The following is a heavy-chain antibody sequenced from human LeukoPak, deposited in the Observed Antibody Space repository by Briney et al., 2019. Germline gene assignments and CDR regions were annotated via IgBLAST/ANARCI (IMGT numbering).Heavy chain of an antibody. J-gene: IGHJ4*02. Sequence: ASVKVSCKASGGPFSSYDISWVRQAPGQGLEWMGGITPIFGTAVYAQKFQGRVTTTAVESMSTAYMELTSLRSEDTATYYCARGWLAETTLVTPYNYWGQGTLVTVSS. D-gene: IGHD4-23*01. CDR2: ITPIFGTA. CDR1: GGPFSSYD. CDR3: ARGWLAETTLVTPYNY. V-gene: IGHV1-69*13.